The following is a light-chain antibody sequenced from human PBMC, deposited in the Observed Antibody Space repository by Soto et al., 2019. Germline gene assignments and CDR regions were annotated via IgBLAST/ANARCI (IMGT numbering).Light chain of an antibody. J-gene: IGLJ3*02. CDR1: NSDVGGYNY. CDR3: SSYAGSNVWV. Sequence: QSALTQPPSASGSPGQSVTISCTGTNSDVGGYNYVSWYQQHPGKAPKLMIYEVTKRPSGVPDRFSGSTSGNTASLTVSGVQAEDEADYYCSSYAGSNVWVFGGGTKLTVL. CDR2: EVT. V-gene: IGLV2-8*01.